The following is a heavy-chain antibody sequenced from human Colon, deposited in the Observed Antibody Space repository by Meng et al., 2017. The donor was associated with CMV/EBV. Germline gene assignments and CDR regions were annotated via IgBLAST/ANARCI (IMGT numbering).Heavy chain of an antibody. CDR2: ISGSGRNT. CDR3: AKEGIPASIPYFDF. J-gene: IGHJ4*02. V-gene: IGHV3-23*01. D-gene: IGHD2-2*01. CDR1: GGSFSGYY. Sequence: ETLSLTCAVYGGSFSGYYWSWIRQPPGKGLEWVSGISGSGRNTYYLDSVKGRFTISRDNSKGTVFLQMNSLTAGDTAVYYCAKEGIPASIPYFDFWGQGTLVTVSS.